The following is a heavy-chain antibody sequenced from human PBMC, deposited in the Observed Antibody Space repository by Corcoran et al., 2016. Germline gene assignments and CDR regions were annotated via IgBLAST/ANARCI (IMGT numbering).Heavy chain of an antibody. Sequence: QVTLKESGPVLVKPTETLTLTCTVSGFSLSNARMGVSWIRQPPGKALEWLAHIFSNDEKSYSTSLKSRLTISKDTSKSQVVLTMTNMDPVDTATYYGARGVIRTYYYYGMDVWGQGTTVTVSS. CDR2: IFSNDEK. V-gene: IGHV2-26*01. D-gene: IGHD3-22*01. CDR1: GFSLSNARMG. CDR3: ARGVIRTYYYYGMDV. J-gene: IGHJ6*02.